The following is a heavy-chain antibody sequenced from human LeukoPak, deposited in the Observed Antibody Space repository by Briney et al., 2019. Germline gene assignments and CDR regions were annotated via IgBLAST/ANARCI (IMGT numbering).Heavy chain of an antibody. D-gene: IGHD1-26*01. V-gene: IGHV3-15*01. CDR3: ITRPNPVGY. CDR2: IKTKTDGGTT. J-gene: IGHJ4*02. Sequence: GGSLRLSCAASGFTFSSAWMSWVRQAPGKELEWVGRIKTKTDGGTTDYAAPVKGRFTISRDDSKDTLYLQMNSLTTEDTAVYYCITRPNPVGYWGQGTLVTVSS. CDR1: GFTFSSAW.